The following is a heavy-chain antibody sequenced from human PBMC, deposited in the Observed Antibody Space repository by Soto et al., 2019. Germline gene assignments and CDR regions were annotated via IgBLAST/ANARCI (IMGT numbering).Heavy chain of an antibody. D-gene: IGHD3-9*01. Sequence: SETLSLTCAVSGGSVRSATYYWSWIRQPPGKGLEWIGYIYYSGSTNYNPSLKSRVTISVDTSKNQFSLKLSSVTAADTAVYYCARGLRDYDILTGYSAFDYWGQGTLVTVSS. J-gene: IGHJ4*02. CDR3: ARGLRDYDILTGYSAFDY. CDR1: GGSVRSATYY. CDR2: IYYSGST. V-gene: IGHV4-61*01.